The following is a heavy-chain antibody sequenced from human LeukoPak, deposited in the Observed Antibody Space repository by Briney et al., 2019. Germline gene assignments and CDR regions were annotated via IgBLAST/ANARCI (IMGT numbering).Heavy chain of an antibody. J-gene: IGHJ2*01. Sequence: GGSLRLSCAASGFTFSSYWMSWVRQAPGKGLEWVANIKQDGSEKYYVDSVKGRFTISRDNAKNSLYLQMNSLRAEDTAVYYCAREDYDFWSGSPAHWYFDLWGRGTLVTVSS. D-gene: IGHD3-3*01. CDR3: AREDYDFWSGSPAHWYFDL. V-gene: IGHV3-7*01. CDR2: IKQDGSEK. CDR1: GFTFSSYW.